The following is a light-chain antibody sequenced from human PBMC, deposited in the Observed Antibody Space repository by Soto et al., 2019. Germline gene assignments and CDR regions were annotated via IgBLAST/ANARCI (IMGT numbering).Light chain of an antibody. Sequence: EIVLTQSPATLSLSPGERATLSCRASQSVSSYLAWYQQRPGQAPRLLIYDASNRATGIPARFSGSGSGTNLHLTNSQREAEDFAIYYGHPPRNWAFTFGQRAKGEI. V-gene: IGKV3-11*01. CDR3: HPPRNWAFT. CDR2: DAS. CDR1: QSVSSY. J-gene: IGKJ1*01.